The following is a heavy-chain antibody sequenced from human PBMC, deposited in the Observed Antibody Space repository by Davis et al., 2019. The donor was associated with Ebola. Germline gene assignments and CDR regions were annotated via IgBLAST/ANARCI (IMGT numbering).Heavy chain of an antibody. CDR2: INPNSGGT. D-gene: IGHD2-21*02. CDR1: GYTFTGYY. V-gene: IGHV1-2*06. Sequence: ASVKVSCKTSGYTFTGYYMHWVRQAPGQGLEWMGRINPNSGGTNYAQKFQGRVTMTRDTSISTAYMELSRLRSDDTAVYYCARPGGDPDYGMDVWGKGTTVTVSS. J-gene: IGHJ6*04. CDR3: ARPGGDPDYGMDV.